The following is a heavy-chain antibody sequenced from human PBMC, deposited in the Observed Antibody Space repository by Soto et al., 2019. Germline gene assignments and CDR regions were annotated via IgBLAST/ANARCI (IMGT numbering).Heavy chain of an antibody. Sequence: PSETLSLTCTVSGGSISSGDYYWSWIRQPPGKGLEWIGYIYYSGSTYYNPSLKSRVTISVDTSKNQFSLKLSSVTAADTAVYYCARAPTVTTITRDPGGTRRYDHWCQATLSTDPS. CDR2: IYYSGST. J-gene: IGHJ5*02. D-gene: IGHD4-17*01. V-gene: IGHV4-30-4*01. CDR1: GGSISSGDYY. CDR3: ARAPTVTTITRDPGGTRRYDH.